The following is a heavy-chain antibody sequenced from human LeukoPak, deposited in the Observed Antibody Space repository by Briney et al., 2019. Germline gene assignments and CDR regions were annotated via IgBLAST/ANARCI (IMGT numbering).Heavy chain of an antibody. Sequence: GGSLRLSCAASGFTFSSYWMHWVRQAPGKGLEWVAVTSHDETTKYYADSVKGRFTISRDNSKNTLYLQMNSLRAEDTAVYFCAREVARPNFFDYWGQGTLVTVSS. D-gene: IGHD6-6*01. CDR1: GFTFSSYW. CDR2: TSHDETTK. CDR3: AREVARPNFFDY. J-gene: IGHJ4*02. V-gene: IGHV3-30*03.